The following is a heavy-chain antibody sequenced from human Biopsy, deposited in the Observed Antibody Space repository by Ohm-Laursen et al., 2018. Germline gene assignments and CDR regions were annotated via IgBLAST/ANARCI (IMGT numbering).Heavy chain of an antibody. Sequence: SDTLSFTCTVLGASMTGYFWTWVRQPAGKGLEWIGHIYTIGDTTYNPSLESRLTMSIDTSKNQFSLKRTSLTAADTAVYFCAREDEGLLRALDLWGQGTMVIVSS. J-gene: IGHJ3*01. D-gene: IGHD3-3*01. V-gene: IGHV4-4*07. CDR1: GASMTGYF. CDR2: IYTIGDT. CDR3: AREDEGLLRALDL.